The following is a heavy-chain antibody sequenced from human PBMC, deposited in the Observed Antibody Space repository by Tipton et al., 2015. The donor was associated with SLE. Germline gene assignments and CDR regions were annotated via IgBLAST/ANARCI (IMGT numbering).Heavy chain of an antibody. CDR2: VYHSGST. CDR1: GYSISSGYS. CDR3: ARGFYYPDY. J-gene: IGHJ4*02. D-gene: IGHD2/OR15-2a*01. V-gene: IGHV4-38-2*01. Sequence: LRLSCVVSGYSISSGYSWGWIRQPPGKGLEWIGTVYHSGSTHYNPSLKSRVTISVDTSKNQFSLKLSSVTAADTAVYYCARGFYYPDYWGQGTLVTVSS.